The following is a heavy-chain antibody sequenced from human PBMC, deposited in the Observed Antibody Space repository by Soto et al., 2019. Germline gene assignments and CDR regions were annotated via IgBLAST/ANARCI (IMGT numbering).Heavy chain of an antibody. V-gene: IGHV3-53*01. CDR1: GFTVSSNY. J-gene: IGHJ4*02. D-gene: IGHD3-16*01. Sequence: GGSLRLSCAASGFTVSSNYMNWVRQAPGKGLEWVSIIYSDGTTSYADSVKGRFTISRDNFKNTLHLQMNSLRAEDTAVYYCVRAQLPPLYNLGTYGYFDYWGPGTQVTVSS. CDR3: VRAQLPPLYNLGTYGYFDY. CDR2: IYSDGTT.